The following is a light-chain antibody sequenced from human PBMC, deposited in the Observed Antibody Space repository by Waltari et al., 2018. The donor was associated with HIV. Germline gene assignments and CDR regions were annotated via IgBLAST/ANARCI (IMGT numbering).Light chain of an antibody. J-gene: IGLJ3*02. Sequence: SNELTQPPSVSVSPGQTARITCSGDALAHHYTYWFQQKPGQAPVLVIYKDTERPSGIPERFSGSRSGTIVKLTISGVQAEDEADYYCQSGGSSGSWVFGGGTKLTVL. V-gene: IGLV3-25*03. CDR3: QSGGSSGSWV. CDR1: ALAHHY. CDR2: KDT.